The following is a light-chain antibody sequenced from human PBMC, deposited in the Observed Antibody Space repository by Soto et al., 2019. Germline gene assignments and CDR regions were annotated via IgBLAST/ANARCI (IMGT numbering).Light chain of an antibody. J-gene: IGKJ5*01. CDR1: QGISSY. Sequence: IQLTQCPSSLSASVGDRVTNTCRASQGISSYLAWYQQKPGMAPKLLIYAASTLQTGVPSRFGGSGSGTDFTFTISSLQPEDFATYYCQQVNSYPITFGHGTRLEIK. V-gene: IGKV1-9*01. CDR2: AAS. CDR3: QQVNSYPIT.